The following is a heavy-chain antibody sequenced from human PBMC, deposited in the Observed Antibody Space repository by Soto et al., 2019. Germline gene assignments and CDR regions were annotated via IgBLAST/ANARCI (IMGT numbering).Heavy chain of an antibody. Sequence: PSQTLSLTCAISGDSVSSNSAAWNWIRQSPSRGLEWLGRTYYRSKWYNDYAVSVKSRITINPDTSKNQFSLQLNSVTPEDTAVYYCARGRNYNWNYIVGHYYYYMDVWGKGTTVTVSS. CDR1: GDSVSSNSAA. J-gene: IGHJ6*03. CDR2: TYYRSKWYN. V-gene: IGHV6-1*01. CDR3: ARGRNYNWNYIVGHYYYYMDV. D-gene: IGHD1-7*01.